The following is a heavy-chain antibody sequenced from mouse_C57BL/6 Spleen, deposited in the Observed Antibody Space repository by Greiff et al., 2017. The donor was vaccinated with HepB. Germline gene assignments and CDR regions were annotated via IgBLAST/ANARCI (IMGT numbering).Heavy chain of an antibody. CDR3: ARADDGYLPMDY. Sequence: EVKLVESGGGLVQSGRSLRLSCATSGFTFSDFYMEWVRQAPGKGLEWIAASRNKANDYTTEYSASVKGRFIVSRDTSQSILYLQMNALRAEDTAIYYWARADDGYLPMDYWGQGTSVTVSS. CDR2: SRNKANDYTT. J-gene: IGHJ4*01. V-gene: IGHV7-1*01. CDR1: GFTFSDFY. D-gene: IGHD2-3*01.